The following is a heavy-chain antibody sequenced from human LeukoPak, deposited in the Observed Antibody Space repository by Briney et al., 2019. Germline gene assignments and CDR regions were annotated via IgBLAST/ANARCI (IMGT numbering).Heavy chain of an antibody. V-gene: IGHV4-61*01. CDR3: ARQYYYGSGSYYDL. Sequence: PSETLSLTCTVSGGSVSSGSYYWSWIRQPPGKGLEWIGYIYYSGSTNYNPSLKSRVTISVDTSKNQFSLKLSSVTAADTAVYYCARQYYYGSGSYYDLWGQGTLVTVSS. D-gene: IGHD3-10*01. J-gene: IGHJ4*02. CDR2: IYYSGST. CDR1: GGSVSSGSYY.